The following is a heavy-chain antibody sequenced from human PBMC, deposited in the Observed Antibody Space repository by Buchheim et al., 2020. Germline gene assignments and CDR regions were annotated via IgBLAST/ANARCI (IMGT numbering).Heavy chain of an antibody. V-gene: IGHV3-7*03. J-gene: IGHJ6*02. CDR3: AIGRGLDV. Sequence: EVQLVESGGGLVQPGGSLRLSCAVSGFTFSSRWMSWVRQAPEKGLERVANIRGDGDERYYVDSVKGRFTISRDNSKNSLYFQMNSLRAEDTAVYYCAIGRGLDVWGQGTT. CDR1: GFTFSSRW. CDR2: IRGDGDER.